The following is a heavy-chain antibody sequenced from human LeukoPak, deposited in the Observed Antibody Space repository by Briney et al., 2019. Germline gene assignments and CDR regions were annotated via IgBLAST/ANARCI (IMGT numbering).Heavy chain of an antibody. CDR1: GGSISGGDYY. J-gene: IGHJ3*02. Sequence: SQTLSLTCTVSGGSISGGDYYWSWIRQLPGKGLEWIGYIYYSGSTYYNPSLKSRVTISVDTSKNQFSLKLSSVTAADTAVYYCARTRIMATTADAFDIWGQGTMVTVSS. CDR2: IYYSGST. CDR3: ARTRIMATTADAFDI. D-gene: IGHD5-12*01. V-gene: IGHV4-30-4*01.